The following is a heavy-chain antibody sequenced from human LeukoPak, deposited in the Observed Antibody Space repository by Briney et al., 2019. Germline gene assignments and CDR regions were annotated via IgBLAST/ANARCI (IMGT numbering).Heavy chain of an antibody. CDR3: AKLAYQLLLDAFDI. CDR1: GFTFSSYA. Sequence: GGSLRLSCAASGFTFSSYAVSWVRQAPGKGLAWVSAISDSGGSTQYADSVKGRFIISRDNSKNTLYLQMNSLRAEDTAVYYCAKLAYQLLLDAFDIWGQGTMVTVSS. CDR2: ISDSGGST. D-gene: IGHD2-2*01. J-gene: IGHJ3*02. V-gene: IGHV3-23*01.